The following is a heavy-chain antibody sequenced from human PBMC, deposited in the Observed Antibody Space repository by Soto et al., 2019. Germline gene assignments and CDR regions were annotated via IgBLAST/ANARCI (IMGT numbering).Heavy chain of an antibody. D-gene: IGHD3-3*01. CDR3: ARENTIFGVVRMDV. V-gene: IGHV3-7*01. CDR2: IKQDGSEK. CDR1: GFTFSSYW. J-gene: IGHJ6*02. Sequence: GGSLRLSCAASGFTFSSYWMSWVRQAPGKGLEWVANIKQDGSEKYYVDSVKGRFTISRDNAKNSLYLQMNSLRAEDTAVYYCARENTIFGVVRMDVWGQGTTVTVSS.